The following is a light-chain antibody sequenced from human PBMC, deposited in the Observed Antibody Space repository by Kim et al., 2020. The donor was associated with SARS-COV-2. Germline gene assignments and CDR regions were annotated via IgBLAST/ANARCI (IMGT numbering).Light chain of an antibody. CDR2: DAS. V-gene: IGKV3-15*01. CDR3: QHYNNWPPWT. J-gene: IGKJ1*01. CDR1: QSIRSK. Sequence: SPGERATLSCRASQSIRSKLAWYQHKRGQAPRLLIYDASTRVIGIPARFSGSGSGTEFTLTISSMQSEDFALYYCQHYNNWPPWTFGQGTKVDIK.